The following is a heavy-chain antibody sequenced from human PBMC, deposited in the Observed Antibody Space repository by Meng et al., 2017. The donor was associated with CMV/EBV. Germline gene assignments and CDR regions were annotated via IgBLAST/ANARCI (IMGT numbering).Heavy chain of an antibody. CDR1: GFTVSSNY. V-gene: IGHV3-53*01. J-gene: IGHJ5*02. Sequence: GGSLRLSCAASGFTVSSNYMSWVRQAPGERLEWVSVIYSGGSTYYADSVKGRFTISRDNSKNTLYLQMNSLRAEDTAVYYCATAYCSSTSCYPWGQGTLVTVSS. CDR2: IYSGGST. CDR3: ATAYCSSTSCYP. D-gene: IGHD2-2*01.